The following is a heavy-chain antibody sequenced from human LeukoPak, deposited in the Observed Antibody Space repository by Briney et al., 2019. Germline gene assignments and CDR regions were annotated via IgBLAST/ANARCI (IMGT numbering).Heavy chain of an antibody. CDR2: INPNSGGT. Sequence: GASVKVSCKASGYTFTGYYMHWVRQAPGQGLEWMGWINPNSGGTNYAQKLQGRVTMTTDTSTSTAYMELRSLRSDDTAVYYCARDGGRVGATFDYWGQGTLVTVSS. J-gene: IGHJ4*02. CDR1: GYTFTGYY. V-gene: IGHV1-2*02. D-gene: IGHD1-26*01. CDR3: ARDGGRVGATFDY.